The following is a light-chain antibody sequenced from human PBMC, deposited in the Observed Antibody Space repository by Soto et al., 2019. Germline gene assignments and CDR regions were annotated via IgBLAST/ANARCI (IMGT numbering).Light chain of an antibody. J-gene: IGKJ3*01. CDR1: QSISSR. CDR3: QQYNTYSS. Sequence: DIQMTQSPPILSASVGDRVTMTCRARQSISSRLAWYQQKPGRAPKLLIYKASTLETAVPSRFSGSGSGTEFTLTISSLQPDDFATYYCQQYNTYSSFGPGTKVDMK. V-gene: IGKV1-5*03. CDR2: KAS.